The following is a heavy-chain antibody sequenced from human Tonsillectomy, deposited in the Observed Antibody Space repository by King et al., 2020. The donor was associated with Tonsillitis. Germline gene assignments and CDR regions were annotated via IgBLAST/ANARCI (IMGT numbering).Heavy chain of an antibody. CDR2: ITWDGGTT. CDR3: AKDRSTTFDSSWYIDYFGPKYNSCMDV. Sequence: VQLVESGGVVVQPGGSLRLSCAASGFTFDDYIMHWVRQAPGKGLQWVSLITWDGGTTYYADSVKGRFTICRDNSKHYLYLQMNGLRTEDTALYHCAKDRSTTFDSSWYIDYFGPKYNSCMDVGGQGTTVTVS. CDR1: GFTFDDYI. D-gene: IGHD6-13*01. J-gene: IGHJ6*03. V-gene: IGHV3-43*01.